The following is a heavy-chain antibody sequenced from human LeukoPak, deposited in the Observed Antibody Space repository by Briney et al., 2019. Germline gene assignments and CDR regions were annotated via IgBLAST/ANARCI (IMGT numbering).Heavy chain of an antibody. CDR1: GLTFSSHS. CDR3: AIGGYCTSATCDAFDF. J-gene: IGHJ3*01. Sequence: GGSLRLSCVVSGLTFSSHSMNWVRQAPGKGLEWVSSISITSAYIYYADSMKGRITISRDNAKNSLYLQMNTLRAEDTAIYHCAIGGYCTSATCDAFDFWGRGTMVTVSS. V-gene: IGHV3-21*01. D-gene: IGHD2-2*01. CDR2: ISITSAYI.